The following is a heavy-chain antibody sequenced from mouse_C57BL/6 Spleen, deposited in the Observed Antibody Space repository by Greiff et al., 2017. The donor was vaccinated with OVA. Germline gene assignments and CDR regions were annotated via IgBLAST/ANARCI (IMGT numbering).Heavy chain of an antibody. CDR1: GYTFTNYY. CDR3: ARSSGSSYVDY. J-gene: IGHJ2*01. Sequence: EVQLQQSGPELVKPGASVKISCKASGYTFTNYYMNWVKQSHGKSLEWIGDINPNNGGTSYNQKFKGKATLTVDKSSSTAYMELRSLTSEDSAVYYCARSSGSSYVDYWGQGTTLTVSS. D-gene: IGHD1-1*01. CDR2: INPNNGGT. V-gene: IGHV1-26*01.